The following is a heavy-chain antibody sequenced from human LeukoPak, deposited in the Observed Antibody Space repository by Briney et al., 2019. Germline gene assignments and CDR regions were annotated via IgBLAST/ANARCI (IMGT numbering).Heavy chain of an antibody. V-gene: IGHV3-23*01. D-gene: IGHD3-3*02. CDR3: AKSNAPSALVAFDI. CDR1: GFTFSRYA. J-gene: IGHJ3*02. CDR2: FSGSGGST. Sequence: GGSLRLSCAASGFTFSRYAMSWVRQAPGKGLEWVSAFSGSGGSTYYADSVKGRFTISRDNSKNTLFLQMNSLRAEDTAVYYCAKSNAPSALVAFDIWGQGTMVTVSS.